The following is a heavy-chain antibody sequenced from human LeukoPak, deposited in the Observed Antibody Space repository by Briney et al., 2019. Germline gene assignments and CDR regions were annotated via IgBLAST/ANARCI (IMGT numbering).Heavy chain of an antibody. CDR1: GGSISSSSYY. J-gene: IGHJ6*02. CDR2: IYYSGST. D-gene: IGHD3-10*01. V-gene: IGHV4-39*07. CDR3: ARELWFGESYYYYGMGV. Sequence: PSETLSLTCTVSGGSISSSSYYWGWIRQPPGKGLEWIGSIYYSGSTYYNPSLKSRVTISVDKSKNQFSLKLSSVTAADTAVYYCARELWFGESYYYYGMGVWGQGTTVTVSS.